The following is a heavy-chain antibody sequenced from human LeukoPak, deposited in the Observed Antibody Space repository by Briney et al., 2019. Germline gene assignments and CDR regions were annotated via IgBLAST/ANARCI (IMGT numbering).Heavy chain of an antibody. CDR2: INPNSGGT. V-gene: IGHV1-2*02. D-gene: IGHD3-9*01. CDR3: ARGGGASLRYFDWLLPLDY. J-gene: IGHJ4*02. CDR1: GYTFTGYS. Sequence: GASVKVSCKASGYTFTGYSFHWVRQAPGQGLEWMGWINPNSGGTNYAQKFQGRVTMTRDTSISTAYMELSRLRSDDTAVYYCARGGGASLRYFDWLLPLDYWGQGTLVTVSS.